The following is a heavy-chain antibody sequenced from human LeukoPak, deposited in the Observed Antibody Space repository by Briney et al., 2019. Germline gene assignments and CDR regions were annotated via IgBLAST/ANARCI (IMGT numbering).Heavy chain of an antibody. CDR3: ARDRCTNGVCYYDY. V-gene: IGHV3-33*01. J-gene: IGHJ4*02. CDR1: GFTFSSYG. CDR2: MWYDGSIK. D-gene: IGHD2-8*01. Sequence: GGSLRLSCAASGFTFSSYGMHWVRQAPGKGLEWVAVMWYDGSIKYYGDSVRGRFTISRDNPKNTLFLQMNSLRAEDTAVYYCARDRCTNGVCYYDYWGQGTLVTVSS.